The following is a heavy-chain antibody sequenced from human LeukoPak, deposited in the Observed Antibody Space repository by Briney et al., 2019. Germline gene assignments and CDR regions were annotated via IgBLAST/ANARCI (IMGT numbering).Heavy chain of an antibody. CDR3: ARLSRNPGYSSGWPYFDY. Sequence: SETLSLTCTVSGGSISSSSYYWGWIRQPLGKGLEWIGSIYYSGSTYYNPSLKSRVTISVDTSKNQFSLKLSSVTAADTAVYYCARLSRNPGYSSGWPYFDYWGQGTLVTVSS. CDR1: GGSISSSSYY. CDR2: IYYSGST. J-gene: IGHJ4*02. D-gene: IGHD6-19*01. V-gene: IGHV4-39*01.